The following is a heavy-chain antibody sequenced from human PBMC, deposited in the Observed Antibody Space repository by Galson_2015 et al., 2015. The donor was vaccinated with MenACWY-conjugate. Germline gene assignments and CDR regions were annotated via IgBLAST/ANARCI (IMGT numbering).Heavy chain of an antibody. D-gene: IGHD2-21*02. CDR3: ARDSVVVTVVPPRDKKYYFNGLDV. V-gene: IGHV3-53*01. CDR1: GFTVSNNY. CDR2: IYSAGAT. Sequence: SLRLSCAVSGFTVSNNYMTWVRQAPGKGLEWVSIIYSAGATYYADSVKGRFTISRDNSKNTLYLQMNSLTVEDTAVYYCARDSVVVTVVPPRDKKYYFNGLDVWGQGTTVTVSS. J-gene: IGHJ6*02.